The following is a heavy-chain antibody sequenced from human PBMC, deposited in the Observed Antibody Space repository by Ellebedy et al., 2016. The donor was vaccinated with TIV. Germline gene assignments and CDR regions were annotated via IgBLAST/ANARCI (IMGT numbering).Heavy chain of an antibody. V-gene: IGHV1-69*04. J-gene: IGHJ5*02. CDR3: AAGNDGGWFDP. Sequence: AASVKVSCRASGSTFSSYAFSWVRQAPGQGPEWMGRIIPILGIANYAQKFQGRVTITADKSTSTAYMELSSLRSNDTAVYYCAAGNDGGWFDPWGQGTLVTVSS. CDR2: IIPILGIA. CDR1: GSTFSSYA. D-gene: IGHD1-1*01.